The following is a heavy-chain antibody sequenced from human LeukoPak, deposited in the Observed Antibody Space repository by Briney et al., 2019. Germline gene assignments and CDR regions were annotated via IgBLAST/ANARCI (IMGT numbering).Heavy chain of an antibody. CDR2: IYYSGIT. Sequence: SETLSLTCAVSGDSISTTNYDWGWIRQPPGKGLEWIGIIYYSGITHYNPSLKSRVTILVDTSKNQFSLKLSSVTDADTAVYYCARVRRSLNWFDSWGQGTLVTVS. CDR3: ARVRRSLNWFDS. CDR1: GDSISTTNYD. V-gene: IGHV4-39*01. J-gene: IGHJ5*01. D-gene: IGHD3-3*01.